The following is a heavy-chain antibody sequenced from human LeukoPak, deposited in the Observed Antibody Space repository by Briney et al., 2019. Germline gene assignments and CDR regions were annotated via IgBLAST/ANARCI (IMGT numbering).Heavy chain of an antibody. Sequence: PETLSLTCTVSAYSISSGYYWGWIRQPPGKGLEWIGSIYHSGSTYYNPSLKSRVTISIDTSKNQFSLNLTSVTAADTAVYYCARQYDYWGQGTLVTVSS. J-gene: IGHJ4*02. CDR2: IYHSGST. V-gene: IGHV4-38-2*02. CDR3: ARQYDY. CDR1: AYSISSGYY. D-gene: IGHD2-2*01.